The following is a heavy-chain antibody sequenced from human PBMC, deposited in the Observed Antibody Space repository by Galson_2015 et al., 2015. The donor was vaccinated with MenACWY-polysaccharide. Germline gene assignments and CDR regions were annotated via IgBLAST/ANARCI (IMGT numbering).Heavy chain of an antibody. J-gene: IGHJ6*02. Sequence: SLRLSCAASGFTFSSYEMNWVRQAPGKGLEWVSYISSSGSTIYYADSVKGRFTISRNNAKNSLYLQMNSLRAEDTAVYYCARYCSSTSCVPYYYYGMDVWGQGTTVTVSS. CDR2: ISSSGSTI. D-gene: IGHD2-2*01. V-gene: IGHV3-48*03. CDR3: ARYCSSTSCVPYYYYGMDV. CDR1: GFTFSSYE.